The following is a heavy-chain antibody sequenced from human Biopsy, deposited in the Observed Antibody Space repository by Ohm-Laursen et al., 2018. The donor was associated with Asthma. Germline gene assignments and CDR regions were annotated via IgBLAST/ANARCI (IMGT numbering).Heavy chain of an antibody. CDR1: GYIFTSYW. D-gene: IGHD3-10*01. J-gene: IGHJ4*02. CDR2: IFPGDSDT. CDR3: ARLAYGSGSFFDF. Sequence: GESLRISCKASGYIFTSYWIGWVRQMPGKGLEWMGIIFPGDSDTIYSPSFQGQFTISANNSISTAYLQWSSLKASDTAIYYCARLAYGSGSFFDFWGQGTLVTVAS. V-gene: IGHV5-51*01.